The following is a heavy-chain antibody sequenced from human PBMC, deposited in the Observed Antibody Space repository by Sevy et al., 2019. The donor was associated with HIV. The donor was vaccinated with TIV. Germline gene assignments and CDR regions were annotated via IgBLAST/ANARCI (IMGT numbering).Heavy chain of an antibody. Sequence: GGSLRLSCAASGFTVSSNYMSWVRQAPGKGLEWVSIIFSGGGTYYADSVQGRFTISRDNSKNMVYLQMNSLRAEDTAVFYWARGATFYSDSSGRVLSVLGAFDIWGRGTMATVSS. J-gene: IGHJ3*02. V-gene: IGHV3-53*01. CDR1: GFTVSSNY. CDR2: IFSGGGT. CDR3: ARGATFYSDSSGRVLSVLGAFDI. D-gene: IGHD3-22*01.